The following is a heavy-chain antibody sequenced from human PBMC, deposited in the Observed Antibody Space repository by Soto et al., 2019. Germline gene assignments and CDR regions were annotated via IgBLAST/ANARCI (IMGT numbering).Heavy chain of an antibody. D-gene: IGHD3-16*01. CDR1: GFTFSNAW. Sequence: PGGSLRLSCAASGFTFSNAWMSWVRQAPGKGLEWVSYISGGSSIIYYADSVKGRFTISRDNAKNSLYLQTNSLRAEDTAVYYCARSYDYGMDVWGQGTTVTVSS. CDR3: ARSYDYGMDV. V-gene: IGHV3-48*01. CDR2: ISGGSSII. J-gene: IGHJ6*02.